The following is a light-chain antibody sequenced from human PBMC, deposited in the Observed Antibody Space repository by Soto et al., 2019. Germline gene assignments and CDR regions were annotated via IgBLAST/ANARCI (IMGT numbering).Light chain of an antibody. CDR3: MQSLQSPRT. CDR2: LGS. CDR1: QSLLHYNGFNY. J-gene: IGKJ2*02. V-gene: IGKV2-28*01. Sequence: EIVMTQSPLSLPVTPGEPASISCRSSQSLLHYNGFNYLDWYLQKPGQSPQLLIYLGSNRASGVPDRFSGSGSGTDFALKISRVEAEYVGVYYCMQSLQSPRTFGQGTNLEIK.